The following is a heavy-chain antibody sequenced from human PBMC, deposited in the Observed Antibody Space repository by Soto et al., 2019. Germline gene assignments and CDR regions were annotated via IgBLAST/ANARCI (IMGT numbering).Heavy chain of an antibody. CDR3: VSPHSESSNAFDL. D-gene: IGHD3-10*01. J-gene: IGHJ5*02. CDR2: ISYDGENQ. CDR1: GFSFSHYA. Sequence: VGSLRLSCAASGFSFSHYAMHWVRQPPGKGLEWVALISYDGENQYFTDSVRGRFTISRDNSKTAVYLEMNDLRLDDTATYYCVSPHSESSNAFDLWGQGTL. V-gene: IGHV3-30*04.